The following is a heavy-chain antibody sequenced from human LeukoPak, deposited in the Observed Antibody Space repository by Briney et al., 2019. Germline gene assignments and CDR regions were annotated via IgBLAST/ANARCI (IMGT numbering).Heavy chain of an antibody. CDR3: ASGYDSSGYQGY. CDR1: GGSFSGYY. D-gene: IGHD3-22*01. Sequence: SETLSLTCAVYGGSFSGYYWSWIRQPPGKGLEWIGEINHSGSTNYNPSLKSRVTISVDTSKNQFSLKLSSATAADTAVYYCASGYDSSGYQGYWGQGTLVTVSS. J-gene: IGHJ4*02. V-gene: IGHV4-34*01. CDR2: INHSGST.